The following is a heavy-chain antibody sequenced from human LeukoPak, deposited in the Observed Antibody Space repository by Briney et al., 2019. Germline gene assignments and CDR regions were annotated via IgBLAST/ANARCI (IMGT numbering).Heavy chain of an antibody. D-gene: IGHD3-22*01. J-gene: IGHJ4*02. V-gene: IGHV1-2*02. CDR3: ASGNYYDSSGYYYSDY. CDR2: INPNSGGT. Sequence: ASVKVSCKAFGYTFTGYYMQWVRQAPGQGLEWMGWINPNSGGTNYAQKFQGRVTVTRDTSISTAYMELSRLRSDDTAVYYCASGNYYDSSGYYYSDYWGQGTLVTVSS. CDR1: GYTFTGYY.